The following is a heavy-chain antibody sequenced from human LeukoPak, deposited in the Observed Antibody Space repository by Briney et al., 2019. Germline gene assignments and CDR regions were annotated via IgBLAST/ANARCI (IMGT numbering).Heavy chain of an antibody. V-gene: IGHV4-59*01. CDR3: ARRYYSYYAMDV. CDR1: GGSIRSYY. CDR2: IYYSGTT. Sequence: SETLSLTCTVSGGSIRSYYWSWIRQPPVKGLEWIGSIYYSGTTNYNPSLKSRVTISVDTSKNQFSLKLSSVTAADTAVYYCARRYYSYYAMDVGGQGTTVTVSS. J-gene: IGHJ6*02.